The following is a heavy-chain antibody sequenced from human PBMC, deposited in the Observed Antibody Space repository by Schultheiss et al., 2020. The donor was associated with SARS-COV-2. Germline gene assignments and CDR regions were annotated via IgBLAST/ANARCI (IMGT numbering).Heavy chain of an antibody. D-gene: IGHD6-19*01. J-gene: IGHJ5*02. Sequence: GGSLRLSCAASGFTFSNAWMSWVRQAPGKGLEWVAVISYDGSNKYYADSVKGRFTISRDNSKNTLYLQMNSLRAEDTAVYYCASGSSGWDNWFDPWGQGTLVTVSS. CDR1: GFTFSNAW. V-gene: IGHV3-30*03. CDR3: ASGSSGWDNWFDP. CDR2: ISYDGSNK.